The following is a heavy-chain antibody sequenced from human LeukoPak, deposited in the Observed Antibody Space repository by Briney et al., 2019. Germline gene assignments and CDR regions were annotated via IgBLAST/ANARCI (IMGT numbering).Heavy chain of an antibody. J-gene: IGHJ6*03. V-gene: IGHV1-2*02. Sequence: GASVKVSCKASGYTFTGYYMHWVRQAPGQGLEWMGWINPNSGGTNYAQKFQGRVTMTRDTSISTAYMELSRLRSDDTAVYYCARVGSDCSGGSCYGAYYYYMDVWGKGTTVTVSS. CDR2: INPNSGGT. D-gene: IGHD2-15*01. CDR3: ARVGSDCSGGSCYGAYYYYMDV. CDR1: GYTFTGYY.